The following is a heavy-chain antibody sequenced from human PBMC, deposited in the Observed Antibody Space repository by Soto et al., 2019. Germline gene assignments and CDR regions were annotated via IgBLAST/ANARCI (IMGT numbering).Heavy chain of an antibody. CDR2: IWYDGSNK. V-gene: IGHV3-33*01. CDR3: ARDRYSSGWYDLDY. Sequence: QVQLVESGGGVVQPGRSLRLSCAASGFTFSSYGMHWVRQAPGKGLEWVAVIWYDGSNKYYADSVKGRFTISRDNSKNTLYLQMNSLRVEDTALYYDARDRYSSGWYDLDYWGQGTLVTVSS. J-gene: IGHJ4*02. D-gene: IGHD6-19*01. CDR1: GFTFSSYG.